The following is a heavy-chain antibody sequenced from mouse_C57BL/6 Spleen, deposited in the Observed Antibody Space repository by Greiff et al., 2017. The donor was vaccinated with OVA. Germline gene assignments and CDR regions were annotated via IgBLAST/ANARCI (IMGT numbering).Heavy chain of an antibody. J-gene: IGHJ3*01. CDR2: ISYDGSN. V-gene: IGHV3-6*01. D-gene: IGHD1-1*01. CDR3: AREHYYGSSYGGFAY. CDR1: GYSITSGYY. Sequence: ESGPGLVKPSQSLSLTCSVTGYSITSGYYWNWIRQFPGNKLEWMGYISYDGSNNYNPSLKNRISITRDTSKNQFFLKLNSVTTEDTATYYCAREHYYGSSYGGFAYWGQGTLVTVSA.